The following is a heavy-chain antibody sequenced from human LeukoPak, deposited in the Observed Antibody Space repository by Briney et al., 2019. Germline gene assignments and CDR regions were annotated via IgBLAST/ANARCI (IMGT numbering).Heavy chain of an antibody. CDR1: GGSISGYY. CDR2: IYYSGST. D-gene: IGHD6-19*01. Sequence: PSETLSLTCTVSGGSISGYYWSWIRQPPGKGLECIGYIYYSGSTNYNPSLKSRATISVDTSKNQFSLKLSSVTAADTAVYYCARIYRGWYRAYRGQGTLVTVSS. CDR3: ARIYRGWYRAY. V-gene: IGHV4-59*01. J-gene: IGHJ4*02.